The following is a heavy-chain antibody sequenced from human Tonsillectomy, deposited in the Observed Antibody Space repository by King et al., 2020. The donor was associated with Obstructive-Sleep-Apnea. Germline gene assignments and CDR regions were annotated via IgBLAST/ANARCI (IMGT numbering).Heavy chain of an antibody. V-gene: IGHV3-48*04. CDR1: GITFSSYS. J-gene: IGHJ3*01. Sequence: VQLVQSGGGLVQPGGSLRLPCAASGITFSSYSMNWVRQAPGKGLEWVSYISSSTSTIYYADSVKGRFTISRDNAKNSLYLQMNSLRAEDTAVYYCATGGPDAFDFWGRGTMVTVSS. D-gene: IGHD3-16*01. CDR3: ATGGPDAFDF. CDR2: ISSSTSTI.